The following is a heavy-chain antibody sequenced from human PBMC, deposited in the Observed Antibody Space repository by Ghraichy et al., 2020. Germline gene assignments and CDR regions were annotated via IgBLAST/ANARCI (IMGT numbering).Heavy chain of an antibody. CDR3: ARAWRWLAHDAFDI. CDR2: INHSGST. CDR1: GGSFSGYY. J-gene: IGHJ3*02. Sequence: SETLSLTCAVYGGSFSGYYWSWIRQPPGKGLEWIGEINHSGSTNYNPSLKSRVTISVDTSKNQFSLKLSSVTAADTAVYYCARAWRWLAHDAFDIWGQGTMVTVSS. V-gene: IGHV4-34*01. D-gene: IGHD6-19*01.